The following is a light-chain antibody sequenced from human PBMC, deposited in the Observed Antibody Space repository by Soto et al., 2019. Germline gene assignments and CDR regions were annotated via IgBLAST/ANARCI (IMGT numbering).Light chain of an antibody. Sequence: QSVLTQPPSVSGAPGQRVTISCTGSSSIIEAGNDVNWYQQLPGTAPKVLIYGNNKRPSGVPDRFSGSKSGTSASLAITGLQSEDEAEHFCQSYDSSLSGSGVFGGGTKLTVL. J-gene: IGLJ3*02. V-gene: IGLV1-40*01. CDR1: SSIIEAGND. CDR2: GNN. CDR3: QSYDSSLSGSGV.